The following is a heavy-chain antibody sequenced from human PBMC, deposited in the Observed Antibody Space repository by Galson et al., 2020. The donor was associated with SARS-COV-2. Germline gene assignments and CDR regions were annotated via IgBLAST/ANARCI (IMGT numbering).Heavy chain of an antibody. D-gene: IGHD6-19*01. Sequence: SETLSLTCTVSGGSISSYYWSWIRQPPGKGLEWIGYIHSSGRTNYNPSLKSRVTISVDTSKNQFSLKLSSVTAADTAVYYCARSGIAVAGTGFDYWGQGTLVTVSS. CDR2: IHSSGRT. CDR1: GGSISSYY. V-gene: IGHV4-59*13. CDR3: ARSGIAVAGTGFDY. J-gene: IGHJ4*02.